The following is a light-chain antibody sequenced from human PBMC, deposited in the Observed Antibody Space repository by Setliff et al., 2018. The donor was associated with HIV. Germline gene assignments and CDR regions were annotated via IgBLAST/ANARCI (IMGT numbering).Light chain of an antibody. CDR3: QSYDTSLRVV. J-gene: IGLJ1*01. V-gene: IGLV1-40*01. CDR2: GNI. Sequence: QSALTQPPSVSGAPGQRVTISCTGSSSDIGAGYDVQWYQQLPGTAPKLLIYGNINRPSGVPGRFSGSKSGTSASLAITGLQAEDEADYYCQSYDTSLRVVFGTGTKVTVL. CDR1: SSDIGAGYD.